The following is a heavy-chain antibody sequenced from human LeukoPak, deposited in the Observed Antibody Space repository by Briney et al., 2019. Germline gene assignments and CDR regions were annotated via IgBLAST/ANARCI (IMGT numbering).Heavy chain of an antibody. CDR3: AICSSTCFGGLDN. Sequence: SVKVSCKASGGTFSSYTFTWVRQAPGPGLEWMGRIIPTLGITDFAQNFQGRVTFTADKSTSTAYMELSSLRSEDTAVYYCAICSSTCFGGLDNWGQGTLVTVSS. V-gene: IGHV1-69*02. D-gene: IGHD2-2*01. J-gene: IGHJ4*02. CDR2: IIPTLGIT. CDR1: GGTFSSYT.